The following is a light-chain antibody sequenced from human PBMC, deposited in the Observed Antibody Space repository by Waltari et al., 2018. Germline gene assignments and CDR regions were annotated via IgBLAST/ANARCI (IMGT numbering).Light chain of an antibody. Sequence: EIVLTQSPGTLSFSPEESATLSCRASQTVRTTYLAWYQQKPGQAPTLLIYGASSRATGIPDRFSGSGSGTDFSLTISSLEPEDFAVYYCQQYDISPLTFGGGTKVEIK. J-gene: IGKJ4*01. CDR2: GAS. CDR3: QQYDISPLT. CDR1: QTVRTTY. V-gene: IGKV3-20*01.